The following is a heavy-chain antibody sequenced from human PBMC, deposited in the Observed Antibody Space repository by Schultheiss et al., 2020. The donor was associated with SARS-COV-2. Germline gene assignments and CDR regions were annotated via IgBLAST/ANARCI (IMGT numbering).Heavy chain of an antibody. J-gene: IGHJ4*02. Sequence: SETLSLTCAVYVGSFSGYYWSWIRQPPGRGLEWIGEINHSGTTNYNPSLKSRVTMSVDTSKNQFSLKLSSVTATDTAVYYCARGLWFGEFLDYWGQGTLVTVSS. CDR1: VGSFSGYY. V-gene: IGHV4-34*01. CDR3: ARGLWFGEFLDY. D-gene: IGHD3-10*01. CDR2: INHSGTT.